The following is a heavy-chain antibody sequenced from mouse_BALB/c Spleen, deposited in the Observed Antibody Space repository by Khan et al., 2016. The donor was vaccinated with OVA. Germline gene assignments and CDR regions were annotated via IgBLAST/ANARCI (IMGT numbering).Heavy chain of an antibody. Sequence: EVQLLESGPGLVKPSQSLSLTCTVTGYSITSGYGWNLIRQFPGNKLEWTGYISDSGSTNYNPSLKSRISITRDTSKNQFFMQLNSVTTEDTAKYSCARTARITYWGQGTTLTVSS. J-gene: IGHJ2*01. CDR3: ARTARITY. CDR2: ISDSGST. V-gene: IGHV3-2*02. CDR1: GYSITSGYG. D-gene: IGHD1-2*01.